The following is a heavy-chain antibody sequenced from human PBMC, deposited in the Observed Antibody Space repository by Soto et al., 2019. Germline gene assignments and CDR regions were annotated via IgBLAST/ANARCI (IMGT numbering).Heavy chain of an antibody. CDR1: GFTFSSYW. Sequence: GGSLRLSCAASGFTFSSYWMSWVRQAPGKGLEWVANIKQDGSEKYYVDSVKGRFTISRDNAKNSLYLQMNSLRAEDTAVYYCARDGSPSPYYYYYYMDVWGKGTTVTVSS. CDR3: ARDGSPSPYYYYYYMDV. J-gene: IGHJ6*03. V-gene: IGHV3-7*01. CDR2: IKQDGSEK.